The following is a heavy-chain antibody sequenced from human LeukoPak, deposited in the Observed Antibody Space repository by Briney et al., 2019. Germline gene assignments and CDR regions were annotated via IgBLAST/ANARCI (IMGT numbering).Heavy chain of an antibody. J-gene: IGHJ4*02. D-gene: IGHD6-19*01. CDR3: ARGSYSSGWPFDY. CDR2: IIYSGRT. Sequence: PSETLSLTCGVSGGSFNDYYWTWIRQPPGKGLEWIGEIIYSGRTNYSPSLKSRVTLSVDTSKNQFSLKLSSVTAADTAVYYCARGSYSSGWPFDYWGQGTLVTVSS. V-gene: IGHV4-34*01. CDR1: GGSFNDYY.